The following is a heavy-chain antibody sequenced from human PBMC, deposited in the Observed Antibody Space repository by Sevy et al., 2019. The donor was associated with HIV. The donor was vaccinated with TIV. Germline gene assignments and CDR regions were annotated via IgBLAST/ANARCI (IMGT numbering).Heavy chain of an antibody. V-gene: IGHV1-69*13. J-gene: IGHJ4*02. CDR1: GGTFSSYA. D-gene: IGHD5-12*01. CDR3: ARDRGGRRDGYHY. CDR2: IIPIFGTA. Sequence: ASVKVSCKASGGTFSSYAISWVRQAPGQGLEWMGGIIPIFGTANYAPKFQGRVTITADESTSTAYMELSSLRSEDTAVYYCARDRGGRRDGYHYWGQGTLVTVSS.